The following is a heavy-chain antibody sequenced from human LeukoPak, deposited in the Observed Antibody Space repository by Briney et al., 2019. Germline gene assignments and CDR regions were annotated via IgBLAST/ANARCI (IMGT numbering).Heavy chain of an antibody. V-gene: IGHV3-74*01. Sequence: GGSLRLSCAASGFTFNRFWMHWVRQAPGKGLVWVSRIISDWSSTNYADSVKGRFTISRDNAKNTLYLQMNSLRAEDTALYYCAREDVDITVATSGAFDIWGQGTMVTVSS. D-gene: IGHD6-19*01. CDR3: AREDVDITVATSGAFDI. J-gene: IGHJ3*02. CDR2: IISDWSST. CDR1: GFTFNRFW.